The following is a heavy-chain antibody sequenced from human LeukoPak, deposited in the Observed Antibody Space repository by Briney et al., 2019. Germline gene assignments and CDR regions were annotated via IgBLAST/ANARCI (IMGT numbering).Heavy chain of an antibody. CDR1: GFTFSDYY. Sequence: GGSLRLSCAASGFTFSDYYMSWIRQAPGKGLVWVSRINSDGSSTSYADSVKGRFTISRDNAKNTLYLQMNSLRAEDTAVYYCARTGSGSPRWGQGTLVTVSS. J-gene: IGHJ4*02. CDR3: ARTGSGSPR. V-gene: IGHV3-74*01. CDR2: INSDGSST. D-gene: IGHD1-26*01.